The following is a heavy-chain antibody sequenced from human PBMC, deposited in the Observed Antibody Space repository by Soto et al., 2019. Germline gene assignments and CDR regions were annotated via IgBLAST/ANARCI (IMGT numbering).Heavy chain of an antibody. J-gene: IGHJ4*02. V-gene: IGHV1-18*01. CDR1: GGTFSSYA. D-gene: IGHD6-19*01. Sequence: ASVKVSCKASGGTFSSYAISWVRQAPGQGLEWMGWISANNGTTNYAQKLQGRVTMTTDTSTSTAYMELRSLRSDDTAVYYCARGVVAVAGHGNFDYWGQGTLVTVSS. CDR3: ARGVVAVAGHGNFDY. CDR2: ISANNGTT.